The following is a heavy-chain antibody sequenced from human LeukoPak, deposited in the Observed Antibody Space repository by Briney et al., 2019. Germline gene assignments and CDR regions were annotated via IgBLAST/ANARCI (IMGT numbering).Heavy chain of an antibody. Sequence: ASVKVSCKASGYTFTSYDINWVRQATGQGLEWMGWMNPNSGNTGYAQKFQGRVTMTRNTSISTAYMELSSLRSEDTAVYYCARGRYCSSTCCYQVVDYWGQGTLVTVSS. J-gene: IGHJ4*02. CDR3: ARGRYCSSTCCYQVVDY. CDR2: MNPNSGNT. V-gene: IGHV1-8*01. D-gene: IGHD2-2*01. CDR1: GYTFTSYD.